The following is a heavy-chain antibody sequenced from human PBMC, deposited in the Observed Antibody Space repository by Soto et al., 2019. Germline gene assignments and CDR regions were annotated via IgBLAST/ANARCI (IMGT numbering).Heavy chain of an antibody. D-gene: IGHD6-19*01. Sequence: QVQLQESGPGLVTPSETLSLTCSVSGGSINHYYWRWIRQSAGKGRECIGRISTSRSTNYNPFFKSRITMSVNTSKNQCSRKLSAVTAADTDVYYCAGAVAGTGDFDRWGQVTLSTVSS. J-gene: IGHJ4*02. CDR2: ISTSRST. CDR1: GGSINHYY. V-gene: IGHV4-4*07. CDR3: AGAVAGTGDFDR.